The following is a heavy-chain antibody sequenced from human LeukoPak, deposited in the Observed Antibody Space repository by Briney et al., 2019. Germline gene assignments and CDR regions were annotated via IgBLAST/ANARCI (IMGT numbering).Heavy chain of an antibody. Sequence: GASVKVSCKASGYTFTSYYMHWVRQAPVQGLEWMGIINPSGGSTSYAQKFQGRVTMTRDTSTSTVYMELSSLRSEDTAVYYCARDRGSSGYYYVKSYFDYWGQGTLITVSS. CDR3: ARDRGSSGYYYVKSYFDY. V-gene: IGHV1-46*01. D-gene: IGHD3-22*01. J-gene: IGHJ4*02. CDR1: GYTFTSYY. CDR2: INPSGGST.